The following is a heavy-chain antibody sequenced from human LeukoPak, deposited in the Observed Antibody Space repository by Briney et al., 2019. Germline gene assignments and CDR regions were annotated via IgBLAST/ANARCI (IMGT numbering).Heavy chain of an antibody. CDR1: GFTFSSYS. J-gene: IGHJ4*02. CDR3: ARLHCSGGSCHFDY. Sequence: PGGSLRLSCAASGFTFSSYSMNWVRQAPGKGLEWVSYISSSSSTIYYADSVKGRFTISRDNAKNSLYLQMNSLRAEDTAVYYCARLHCSGGSCHFDYWGQGTLVTVSS. V-gene: IGHV3-48*04. CDR2: ISSSSSTI. D-gene: IGHD2-15*01.